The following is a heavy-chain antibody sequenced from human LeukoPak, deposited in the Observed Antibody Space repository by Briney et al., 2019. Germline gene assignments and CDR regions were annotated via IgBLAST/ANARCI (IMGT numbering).Heavy chain of an antibody. CDR3: ARSLCGGDCYGPDDAFDI. V-gene: IGHV3-66*01. CDR2: IHSGGST. J-gene: IGHJ3*02. D-gene: IGHD2-21*02. CDR1: GFTVSSNY. Sequence: GGSLRLSCAAPGFTVSSNYMSWVRQAPGKGLEWVSVIHSGGSTYYADSVKGRFTVSRDNSKNTLYLQMNSLRAEDTAVYYCARSLCGGDCYGPDDAFDIWGQGTMVTVSS.